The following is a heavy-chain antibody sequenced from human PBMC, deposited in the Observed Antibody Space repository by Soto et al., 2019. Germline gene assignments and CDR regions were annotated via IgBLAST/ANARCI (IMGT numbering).Heavy chain of an antibody. V-gene: IGHV4-4*02. D-gene: IGHD6-19*01. CDR3: ARELWGIAVAGTGDAFDI. CDR1: GGTISGSHW. Sequence: TSETLSLTCTVSGGTISGSHWWSWVRQAPGKGLEWIGYIYPTGNTNFNPSLKSRVTISVDTSKNQFSLKLSSVTAADTAVYYCARELWGIAVAGTGDAFDIWGQGTMVTVSS. CDR2: IYPTGNT. J-gene: IGHJ3*02.